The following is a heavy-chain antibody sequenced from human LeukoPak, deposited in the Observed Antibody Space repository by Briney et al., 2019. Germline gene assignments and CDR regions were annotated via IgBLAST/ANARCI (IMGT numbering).Heavy chain of an antibody. J-gene: IGHJ4*02. D-gene: IGHD3-10*01. CDR3: AIILAENYYGSGSYYNGFDY. V-gene: IGHV1-69*01. CDR1: GGTFSSYA. Sequence: SVKVSCKASGGTFSSYAISWVRQAPGQGLEWMGGIIPIFGTANYAQKFQGRVTITADESTSTAYVELSSLRSEDTAVYYCAIILAENYYGSGSYYNGFDYWGQGTLVTVSS. CDR2: IIPIFGTA.